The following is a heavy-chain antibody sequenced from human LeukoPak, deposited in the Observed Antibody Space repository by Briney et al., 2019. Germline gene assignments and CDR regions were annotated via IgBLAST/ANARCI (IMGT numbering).Heavy chain of an antibody. CDR2: IIPILGIA. D-gene: IGHD6-13*01. Sequence: SVKVSCKASGGTFSSYAISWVRQAPGQGLEWMGRIIPILGIANYAQKFQGRVTITADKSTSTAYMELSSLRSEDTAVYYCARSGSSWYPSPYNWFDPWGQGTLVTVSS. V-gene: IGHV1-69*04. CDR3: ARSGSSWYPSPYNWFDP. J-gene: IGHJ5*02. CDR1: GGTFSSYA.